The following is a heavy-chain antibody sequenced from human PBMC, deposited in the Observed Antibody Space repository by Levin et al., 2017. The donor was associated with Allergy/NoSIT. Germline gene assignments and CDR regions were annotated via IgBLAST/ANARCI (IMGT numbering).Heavy chain of an antibody. D-gene: IGHD3-9*01. CDR3: VRAQTGYVSPFDF. V-gene: IGHV4-31*03. J-gene: IGHJ4*02. Sequence: PSETLSLTCSVSGGSTRLGGYYWGWIRQHPVKGLEWLGYIYHSGETFYNPSVESRLVISHDTSENQFSLKLTSLTAADTAVYYCVRAQTGYVSPFDFWGPGTLVTVSS. CDR2: IYHSGET. CDR1: GGSTRLGGYY.